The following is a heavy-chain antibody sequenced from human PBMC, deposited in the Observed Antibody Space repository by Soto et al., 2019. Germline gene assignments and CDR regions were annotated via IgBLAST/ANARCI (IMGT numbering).Heavy chain of an antibody. D-gene: IGHD6-13*01. CDR1: GYTFTSYY. CDR3: ARPLLGYSSSWAYYYYGMDV. CDR2: INPSGGST. J-gene: IGHJ6*02. V-gene: IGHV1-46*01. Sequence: ASVKVSCKASGYTFTSYYMHWLRQSPGQGLEWMGIINPSGGSTSYAQKFQGRVTMTRDTSTSTVYMELSSLRSEDTAVYYCARPLLGYSSSWAYYYYGMDVWGQGTTVTVSS.